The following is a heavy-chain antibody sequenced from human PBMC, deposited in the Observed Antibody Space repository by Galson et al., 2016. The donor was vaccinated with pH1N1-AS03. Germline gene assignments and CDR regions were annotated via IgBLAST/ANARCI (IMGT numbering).Heavy chain of an antibody. J-gene: IGHJ3*01. CDR3: AHSRVAVEASGAFDV. Sequence: PALVKPTQTLTLTCTVTGFSLTTMREGVGWIRQPPGKALEWLALIYWNEDKRFSQSLKNRLTTTKDTSKNEVVLTMTNMDPADTGTYYCAHSRVAVEASGAFDVWGQGTTVTVSS. V-gene: IGHV2-5*01. CDR1: GFSLTTMREG. D-gene: IGHD6-19*01. CDR2: IYWNEDK.